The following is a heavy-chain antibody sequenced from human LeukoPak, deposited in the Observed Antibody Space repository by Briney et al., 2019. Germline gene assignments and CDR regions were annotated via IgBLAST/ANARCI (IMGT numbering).Heavy chain of an antibody. CDR1: GYSFTSYW. Sequence: GESLKISCKGSGYSFTSYWIAWVRQMPGKGLEWMGIIYPGDSDTKYSPSFEGQVTISADKSINTAYLQWSNLKASDSAIYYCARQPVHFSGFYSEADYWGQGTLVTVSS. CDR3: ARQPVHFSGFYSEADY. J-gene: IGHJ4*02. CDR2: IYPGDSDT. V-gene: IGHV5-51*01. D-gene: IGHD3-22*01.